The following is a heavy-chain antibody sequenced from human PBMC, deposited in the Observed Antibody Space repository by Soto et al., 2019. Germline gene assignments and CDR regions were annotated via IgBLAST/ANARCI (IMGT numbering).Heavy chain of an antibody. CDR2: IRAYNGYT. J-gene: IGHJ4*02. D-gene: IGHD6-19*01. CDR3: ARASDGYRSGWYVGYFDF. V-gene: IGHV1-18*04. Sequence: QVQLVQSGGEVKKPGASVKVSCKASGYTFTSYGISWVRQAPGQGLEWMGWIRAYNGYTNYAQKFQGRVTVTTDTSTSTAYMELRNLISDDTVIYYCARASDGYRSGWYVGYFDFWGQGTLVTVSS. CDR1: GYTFTSYG.